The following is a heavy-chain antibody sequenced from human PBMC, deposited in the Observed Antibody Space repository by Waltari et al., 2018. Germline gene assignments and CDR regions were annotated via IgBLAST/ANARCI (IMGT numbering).Heavy chain of an antibody. V-gene: IGHV7-4-1*02. CDR2: INTNTGNP. Sequence: VQPVQSGSELKKPGASVKVSCKASGLTFTNYAINWLRQDPGQGLGVMGWINTNTGNPTYVQGFTGRFVFSLDTSVSTAYLQINSLKADDTAVYYCAREVVPAATIVVNWFDPWGQGTLVTISS. J-gene: IGHJ5*02. CDR3: AREVVPAATIVVNWFDP. CDR1: GLTFTNYA. D-gene: IGHD2-2*01.